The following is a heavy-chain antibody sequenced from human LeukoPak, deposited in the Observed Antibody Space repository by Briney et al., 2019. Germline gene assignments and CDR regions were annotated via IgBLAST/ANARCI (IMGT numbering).Heavy chain of an antibody. V-gene: IGHV4-38-2*02. D-gene: IGHD3-22*01. CDR1: GYSISSGYY. CDR2: IYHSGST. Sequence: PSETLSLTCTVSGYSISSGYYWGWIRQPPGKGLEWIGSIYHSGSTYYNPSLKSRVTISVDTSKNQFSLKLSSVTAADTAVYYCARGRPLPIYYDSSGYYPWGFDPWGQGTLVTVSS. CDR3: ARGRPLPIYYDSSGYYPWGFDP. J-gene: IGHJ5*02.